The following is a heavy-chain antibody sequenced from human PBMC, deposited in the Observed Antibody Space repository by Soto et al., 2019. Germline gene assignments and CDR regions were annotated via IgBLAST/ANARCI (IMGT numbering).Heavy chain of an antibody. CDR3: ARARYQLLHPYYYGMDV. D-gene: IGHD2-2*01. J-gene: IGHJ6*02. CDR1: GGSISSYY. CDR2: IHYSGST. V-gene: IGHV4-59*01. Sequence: QVQLQESGPGLVKPSETLSLTCTVSGGSISSYYWSWIRQSPGKGREGIGYIHYSGSTKSNPSLKSRVTISVDTSRNQVSLKLSSVTAADSAVYFCARARYQLLHPYYYGMDVWGQGTTVTVSS.